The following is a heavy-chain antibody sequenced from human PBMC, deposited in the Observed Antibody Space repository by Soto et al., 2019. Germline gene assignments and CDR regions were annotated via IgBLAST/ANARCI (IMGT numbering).Heavy chain of an antibody. Sequence: ASVKVSCKASGYTFTGYYMHWVRQAPGQGLEWMGWINPNSGGTNYAQKFQGWVTMTRDTSISTAYMELSRLRSDDTAVYYCARGPSGYDYDPYESDYWGQGTLVTVSS. J-gene: IGHJ4*02. CDR1: GYTFTGYY. CDR3: ARGPSGYDYDPYESDY. V-gene: IGHV1-2*04. CDR2: INPNSGGT. D-gene: IGHD5-12*01.